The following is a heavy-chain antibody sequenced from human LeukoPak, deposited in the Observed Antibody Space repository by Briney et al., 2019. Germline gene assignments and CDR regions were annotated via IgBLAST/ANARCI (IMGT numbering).Heavy chain of an antibody. CDR2: INPNSGGT. CDR3: ARDSVRGAPDY. V-gene: IGHV1-2*02. Sequence: ASVKVSCKASGYTFPGYYTHWVRQAPGQGLEWMGWINPNSGGTNYAQKFQGRVTMTRDTSISTAYMELDRLRSDDTAVYYCARDSVRGAPDYWGQGTLVTVSS. D-gene: IGHD3-10*01. CDR1: GYTFPGYY. J-gene: IGHJ4*02.